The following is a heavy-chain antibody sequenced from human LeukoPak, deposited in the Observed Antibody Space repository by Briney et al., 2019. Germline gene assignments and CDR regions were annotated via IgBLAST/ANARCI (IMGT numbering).Heavy chain of an antibody. D-gene: IGHD7-27*01. V-gene: IGHV3-33*08. CDR1: GFTFSSYG. CDR2: IWYGGSNK. J-gene: IGHJ4*02. CDR3: TGQRYYFDY. Sequence: GGSLRLSCAASGFTFSSYGMHWVRQAPGKGLEWVAVIWYGGSNKYYADSVKGRFTISRDNPKNTLYLQMNSLRAEDTAVYYCTGQRYYFDYWGQGTLVTVSS.